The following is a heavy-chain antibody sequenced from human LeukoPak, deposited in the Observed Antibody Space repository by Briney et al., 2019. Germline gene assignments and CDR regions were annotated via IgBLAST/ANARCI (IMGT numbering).Heavy chain of an antibody. CDR3: AKDLGSRGDINYFDY. V-gene: IGHV3-9*01. Sequence: PGRSLRLSCAASGFTFDDYAMHWVRQAPGKGLEWVSGISWNSGSIGYADSVKGRFTISRDNAKNSLYLQMNSLRAEDTALYYCAKDLGSRGDINYFDYWGQGTLVTVSS. D-gene: IGHD2-21*01. CDR1: GFTFDDYA. J-gene: IGHJ4*02. CDR2: ISWNSGSI.